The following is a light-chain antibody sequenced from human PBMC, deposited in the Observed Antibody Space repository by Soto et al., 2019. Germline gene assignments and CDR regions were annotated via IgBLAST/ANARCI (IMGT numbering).Light chain of an antibody. Sequence: EVVLTQSPGTLSLSPGERATLSCRASESVRTDSLAWYQQRRGQPPRLLIFGTSSRATGIPDRFSGRGSETDFTLTITRLEPEDFAVYFCQQSGGSLYTFGHGTKVDIK. J-gene: IGKJ2*01. CDR1: ESVRTDS. CDR3: QQSGGSLYT. V-gene: IGKV3-20*01. CDR2: GTS.